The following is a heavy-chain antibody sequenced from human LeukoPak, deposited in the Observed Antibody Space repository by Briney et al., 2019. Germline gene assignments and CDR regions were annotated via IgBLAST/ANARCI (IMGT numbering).Heavy chain of an antibody. Sequence: ASVKVSCKASGYTFTTYAMNWVRQAPGQGLEWMGWINTDTGNPTYAQGFTGRFVFSLDTSVSTAYLQISSLKAEDTAVHYCARGYCSGGSCHTFDCWGQGTLVTVSS. CDR3: ARGYCSGGSCHTFDC. CDR1: GYTFTTYA. CDR2: INTDTGNP. D-gene: IGHD2-15*01. J-gene: IGHJ4*02. V-gene: IGHV7-4-1*02.